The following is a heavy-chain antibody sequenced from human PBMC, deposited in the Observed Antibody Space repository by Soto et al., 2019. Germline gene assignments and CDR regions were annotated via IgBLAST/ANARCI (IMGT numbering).Heavy chain of an antibody. V-gene: IGHV4-30-4*01. D-gene: IGHD7-27*01. Sequence: PSETLSLTCTVSGGSVSSGDYYWSWIRQPPGKGLEWIGYIYYSGSTYYNPSLKSRVTISIDTSKNQFSLKLSSVTAADPAVYYCAGKGTGIYYYGMDVWGQGTTVTVSS. CDR3: AGKGTGIYYYGMDV. CDR1: GGSVSSGDYY. CDR2: IYYSGST. J-gene: IGHJ6*02.